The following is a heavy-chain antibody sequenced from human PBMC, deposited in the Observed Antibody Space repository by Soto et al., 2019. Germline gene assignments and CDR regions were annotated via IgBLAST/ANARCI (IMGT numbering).Heavy chain of an antibody. CDR3: ARPLSPYYYYYGVDV. V-gene: IGHV5-51*01. CDR1: GYKFTAYW. Sequence: GESLKISCEASGYKFTAYWIGWVRQMPGKGLEWMGIIYPGDSETRYSPSFQGQVTISVDKSSSTAYLQWSSLKASDTATYYCARPLSPYYYYYGVDVWGQGTTVTVSS. CDR2: IYPGDSET. J-gene: IGHJ6*02.